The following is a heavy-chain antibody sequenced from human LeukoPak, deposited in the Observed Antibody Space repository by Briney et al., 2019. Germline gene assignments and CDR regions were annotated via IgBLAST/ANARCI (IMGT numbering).Heavy chain of an antibody. J-gene: IGHJ4*02. V-gene: IGHV4-34*01. CDR1: GGSFSGYY. Sequence: SETLSLTCAVYGGSFSGYYWSWIRQPPGKGLEWIGEINHSGSTNYNPSLKSRVTISVDTSKNQFSLKLSSVTAADTAVYYCARGRTMARGVISDDYWGQGTLVTVSS. D-gene: IGHD3-10*01. CDR3: ARGRTMARGVISDDY. CDR2: INHSGST.